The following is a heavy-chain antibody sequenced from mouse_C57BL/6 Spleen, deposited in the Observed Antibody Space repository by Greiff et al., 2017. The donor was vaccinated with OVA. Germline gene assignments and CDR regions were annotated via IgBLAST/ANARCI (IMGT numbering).Heavy chain of an antibody. CDR1: GYTFTSYW. Sequence: QVQLQQPGAELVKPGASVKMSCKASGYTFTSYWITWVKQRPGQGLEWIGDIYPGSGSTNYNEKFKSKATLTVDTSSSTAYMQLSSLTSEDSAVYYCASYYYGSRPHWYFDVWGTGTTVTVSS. V-gene: IGHV1-55*01. CDR2: IYPGSGST. D-gene: IGHD1-1*01. CDR3: ASYYYGSRPHWYFDV. J-gene: IGHJ1*03.